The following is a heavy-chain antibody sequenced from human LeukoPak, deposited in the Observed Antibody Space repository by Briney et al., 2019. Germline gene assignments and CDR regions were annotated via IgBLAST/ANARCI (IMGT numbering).Heavy chain of an antibody. J-gene: IGHJ4*02. V-gene: IGHV1-18*01. CDR2: ISAYNGNT. D-gene: IGHD3-3*01. Sequence: ASVKVSCKASGYTFTSYGISWVRQAPGQGLEWMGWISAYNGNTNYAQKLQGRVTMTTDTSTSTAYMELRSLRSDDTAVYYCARDLAPRFWSGYRDYWGQGTLVTVSS. CDR1: GYTFTSYG. CDR3: ARDLAPRFWSGYRDY.